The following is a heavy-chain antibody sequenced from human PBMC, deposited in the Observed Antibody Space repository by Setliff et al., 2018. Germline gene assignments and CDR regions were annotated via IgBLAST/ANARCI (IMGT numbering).Heavy chain of an antibody. CDR1: GFTFSSHW. V-gene: IGHV3-74*01. D-gene: IGHD1-1*01. J-gene: IGHJ3*02. CDR3: AREGISLQERQDRGDAFDI. Sequence: GGSLRLSCAAAGFTFSSHWMHWVRQAPGKRLMWVSRINNDGSSTTYADSVKGRFTISRDNAKNSLYLQMNSLRAEDTAVYYCAREGISLQERQDRGDAFDIWGQGTMVTVSS. CDR2: INNDGSST.